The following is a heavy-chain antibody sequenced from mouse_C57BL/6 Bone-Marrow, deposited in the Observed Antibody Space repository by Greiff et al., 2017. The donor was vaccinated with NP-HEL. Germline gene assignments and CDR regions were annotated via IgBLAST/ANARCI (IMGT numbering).Heavy chain of an antibody. CDR1: GFSLTSYG. Sequence: VQLVESGPGLVQPSQSLSITCTVSGFSLTSYGVHWVRQSPGKGLEWLGVIWSGGSTDYNAAFISRLSISKDNSKSQVFVKMNSLQADDTAIYYCARPYYSNYYAMDYWGQGTSVTVSS. J-gene: IGHJ4*01. D-gene: IGHD2-5*01. V-gene: IGHV2-2*01. CDR3: ARPYYSNYYAMDY. CDR2: IWSGGST.